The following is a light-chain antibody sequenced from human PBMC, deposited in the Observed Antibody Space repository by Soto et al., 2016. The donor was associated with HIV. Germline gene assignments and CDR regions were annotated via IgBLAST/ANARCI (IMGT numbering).Light chain of an antibody. V-gene: IGLV3-1*01. CDR2: QDT. Sequence: SYELTQPPSVSVSPGQTASITCFGDKLGDKYVCWYQQKPGQSPVLVIYQDTKRPSGIPERFSGSNSGNTATLTISGTQAMDEADYYCQAWDSSTVVFGGGTKLTVL. J-gene: IGLJ2*01. CDR1: KLGDKY. CDR3: QAWDSSTVV.